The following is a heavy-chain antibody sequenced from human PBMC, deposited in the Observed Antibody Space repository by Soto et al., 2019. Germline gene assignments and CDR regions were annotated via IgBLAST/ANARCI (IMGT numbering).Heavy chain of an antibody. CDR1: GFTVSSSY. CDR2: IHSAGNT. D-gene: IGHD2-15*01. V-gene: IGHV3-53*01. CDR3: ARDFSWRQFDY. Sequence: GGSLRLSCAASGFTVSSSYMSWVRQAPGKGLEWVSFIHSAGNTFYADSVKGRFTVSRDNSKNTVYLQMNSLRAEDTAVYYCARDFSWRQFDYWGQGTLVTVSS. J-gene: IGHJ4*02.